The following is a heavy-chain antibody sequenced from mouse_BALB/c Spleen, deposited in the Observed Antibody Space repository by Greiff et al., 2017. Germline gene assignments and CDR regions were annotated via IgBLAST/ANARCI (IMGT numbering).Heavy chain of an antibody. J-gene: IGHJ3*01. V-gene: IGHV5-6-5*01. Sequence: EVKLVESGGGLVKPGGSLKLSCAASGFTFSSYAMSWVRQTPEKRLEWVASISSGGSTYYPDSVKGRFTISRDNARNILYLQMSSLRSEDTAMYYCARDYDYDGPAWFAYWGQGTLVTVSA. CDR2: ISSGGST. CDR1: GFTFSSYA. CDR3: ARDYDYDGPAWFAY. D-gene: IGHD2-4*01.